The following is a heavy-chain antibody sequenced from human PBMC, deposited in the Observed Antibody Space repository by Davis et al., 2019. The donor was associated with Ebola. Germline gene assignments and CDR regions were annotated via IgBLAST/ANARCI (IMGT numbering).Heavy chain of an antibody. J-gene: IGHJ4*02. CDR3: ARSGSYRLNFDY. CDR1: GGSISSNY. D-gene: IGHD1-26*01. Sequence: PSETLSLTCTVSGGSISSNYWSWIRQPPGKGLEWIGYIYYSGSTNYNPSLKSRVTISVDTSKNQFSLKLTSVTAADTAVYYCARSGSYRLNFDYWGQGTLVTVSS. V-gene: IGHV4-59*08. CDR2: IYYSGST.